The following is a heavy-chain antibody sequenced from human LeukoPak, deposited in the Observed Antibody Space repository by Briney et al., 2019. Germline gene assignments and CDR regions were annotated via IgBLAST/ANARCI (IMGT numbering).Heavy chain of an antibody. J-gene: IGHJ4*02. Sequence: GGSLRLSCAASGFTFSGHNMNWVRQAPGKGLEWVSSISSSSSYIYYADSVKGRFTISRDNAKNSMYLQMNSLRAEDTAVYYCARQLGIRYYFDFWGQGTLVTVSS. CDR3: ARQLGIRYYFDF. CDR2: ISSSSSYI. CDR1: GFTFSGHN. V-gene: IGHV3-21*01. D-gene: IGHD3-16*01.